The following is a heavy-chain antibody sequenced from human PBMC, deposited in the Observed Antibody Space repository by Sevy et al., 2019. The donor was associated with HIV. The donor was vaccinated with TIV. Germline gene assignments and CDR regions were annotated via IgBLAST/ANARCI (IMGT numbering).Heavy chain of an antibody. CDR1: GFTFSTYG. CDR2: ISNDGTNK. D-gene: IGHD2-8*01. J-gene: IGHJ4*02. CDR3: ARVRVGRYCTDGVCYSYFDY. V-gene: IGHV3-30*03. Sequence: GGSLRLSCAASGFTFSTYGMHWVRQAPGKGLEWVALISNDGTNKYADSVKGRYTISRDNSKNTLYLQMNSLRAEDTAVYYCARVRVGRYCTDGVCYSYFDYWGQGTLVTVSS.